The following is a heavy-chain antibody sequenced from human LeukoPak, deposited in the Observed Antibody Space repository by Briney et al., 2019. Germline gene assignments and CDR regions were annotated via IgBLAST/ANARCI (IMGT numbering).Heavy chain of an antibody. CDR1: GYSFTSYG. CDR3: ARDRWYSRNWNDAVDI. CDR2: ISAYNGNT. Sequence: ASVTVSCKTSGYSFTSYGISWVRQAPGQGLEWMGCISAYNGNTNYAQKVQGRVTMTTDTSTSTAYMELRSLRSDDTAVYYCARDRWYSRNWNDAVDIWGQGTMVTVSS. V-gene: IGHV1-18*01. D-gene: IGHD6-13*01. J-gene: IGHJ3*02.